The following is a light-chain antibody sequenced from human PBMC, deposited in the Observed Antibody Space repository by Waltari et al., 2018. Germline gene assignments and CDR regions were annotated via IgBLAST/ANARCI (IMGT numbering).Light chain of an antibody. CDR1: SSKIGNNY. CDR3: GTWESSLSAWV. CDR2: EDN. Sequence: QSVLTQPPSVSAAPGQKVTISCSGSSSKIGNNYVFCYQQHPGTAPKLLLYEDNKRPSGIPARCSGSKSATSATLGIPGLQTGDEADYYCGTWESSLSAWVFGVGTKLTVL. J-gene: IGLJ3*02. V-gene: IGLV1-51*01.